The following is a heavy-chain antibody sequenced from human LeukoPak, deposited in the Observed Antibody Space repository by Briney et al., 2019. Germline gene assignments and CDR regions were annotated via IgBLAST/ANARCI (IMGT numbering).Heavy chain of an antibody. CDR1: GCTFSSYA. D-gene: IGHD2-8*01. Sequence: ASVKVSCKASGCTFSSYAISWVRQAPGQGLEWMGWIIAIFGTANYAQKFQGRVTITADESTSTAYMELSSLRSEDTAVYYCAIYCTNGVCYTGVLSSYYYYGMDGWGQGTTVTVSS. CDR2: IIAIFGTA. V-gene: IGHV1-69*13. J-gene: IGHJ6*02. CDR3: AIYCTNGVCYTGVLSSYYYYGMDG.